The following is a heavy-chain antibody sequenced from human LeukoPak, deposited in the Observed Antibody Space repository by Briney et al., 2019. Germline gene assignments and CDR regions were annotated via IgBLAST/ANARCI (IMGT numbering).Heavy chain of an antibody. J-gene: IGHJ4*02. V-gene: IGHV3-7*03. CDR3: AKYLQGYSD. CDR1: GFTFSTSW. CDR2: IKEDGSEK. Sequence: PGGSLRLSCAVSGFTFSTSWMSWVRQAPVKGLEWVANIKEDGSEKNYVDSVKGRFTISRDNAKNSLYLQMNSLRAEDTAVYYCAKYLQGYSDWGQGTLVTVSS. D-gene: IGHD2-15*01.